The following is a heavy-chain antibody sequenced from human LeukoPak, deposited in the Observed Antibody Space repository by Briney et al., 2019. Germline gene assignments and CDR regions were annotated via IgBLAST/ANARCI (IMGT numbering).Heavy chain of an antibody. CDR2: ISYDGSNK. CDR3: AKGGSSVVRSPDY. V-gene: IGHV3-30*18. CDR1: GFTFSSYG. Sequence: GGSLRLSCAASGFTFSSYGMHWVRQAPGKGLEWVAVISYDGSNKYYADSVKGRFTISRDNSKNTLYLQMNSLRAEDTAVYYCAKGGSSVVRSPDYWGQGTLVTVSS. J-gene: IGHJ4*02. D-gene: IGHD3-10*01.